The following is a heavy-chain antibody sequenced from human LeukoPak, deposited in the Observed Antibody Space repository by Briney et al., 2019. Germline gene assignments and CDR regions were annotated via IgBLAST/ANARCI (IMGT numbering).Heavy chain of an antibody. CDR3: ARHASRSGWDF. D-gene: IGHD6-19*01. Sequence: PSETLSLTCTVSGGSISPYYWTWMRQPPGKGLEWIGYIYYSGSTNYNSSLKSRVTISVDTSKNQFSLNLSSVTAADTAVYYCARHASRSGWDFWGQGTLVTVSS. CDR1: GGSISPYY. CDR2: IYYSGST. V-gene: IGHV4-59*08. J-gene: IGHJ4*02.